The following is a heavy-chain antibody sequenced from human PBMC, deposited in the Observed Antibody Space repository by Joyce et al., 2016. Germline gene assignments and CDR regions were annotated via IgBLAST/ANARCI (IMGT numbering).Heavy chain of an antibody. CDR3: ARDQVRGSIDSAFEY. CDR1: GGNFRRYA. V-gene: IGHV1-69*01. Sequence: QVHLVQSGAEVTRPGSSVKLSCKTSGGNFRRYALNWVRQAPGQGLEWMGGIIPLFGAPSDAQKFQGRITLTADDSTTTVYMQLGSLTSADTAVYYCARDQVRGSIDSAFEYWGQGALVTVSS. D-gene: IGHD3-10*01. J-gene: IGHJ4*02. CDR2: IIPLFGAP.